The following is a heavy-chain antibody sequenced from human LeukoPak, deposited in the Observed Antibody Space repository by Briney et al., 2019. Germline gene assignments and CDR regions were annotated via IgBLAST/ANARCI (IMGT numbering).Heavy chain of an antibody. CDR1: GYSISSGYY. CDR3: ARETVGATSFDY. J-gene: IGHJ4*02. CDR2: IYHSGST. Sequence: PSETLSLTCIVSGYSISSGYYWGWIRQPPGKGLEWIGSIYHSGSTYYNPSLKSRVTISVDTSKNQFSLKLSSVTAADTAVYYCARETVGATSFDYWGQGTLVTVSS. V-gene: IGHV4-38-2*02. D-gene: IGHD1-26*01.